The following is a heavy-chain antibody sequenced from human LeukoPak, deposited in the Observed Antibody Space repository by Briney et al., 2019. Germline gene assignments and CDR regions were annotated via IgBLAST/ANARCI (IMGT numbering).Heavy chain of an antibody. J-gene: IGHJ3*02. CDR3: AKGGWELLGGSAAFDI. V-gene: IGHV1-2*02. D-gene: IGHD1-26*01. CDR1: GYTFTGYY. CDR2: INPNSGGT. Sequence: ASVKVSCRASGYTFTGYYMHWVRQAPGQGLEWMGWINPNSGGTNYAQKFQGRVTMTRDTSISTAYMELSRLRSDDTAVYYCAKGGWELLGGSAAFDIWGQGTMVTVSS.